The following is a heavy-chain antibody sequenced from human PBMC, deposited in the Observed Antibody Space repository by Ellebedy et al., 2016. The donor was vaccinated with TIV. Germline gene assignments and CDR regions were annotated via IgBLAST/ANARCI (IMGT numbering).Heavy chain of an antibody. J-gene: IGHJ5*02. CDR3: AKDRGSGTYENWFNP. CDR2: ISGFGDRT. CDR1: GFDSKNFA. D-gene: IGHD1-26*01. V-gene: IGHV3-23*01. Sequence: GGSLRLSXTASGFDSKNFAMNWVRETPGKGLEWVSGISGFGDRTYYADSVKGRFTISRDNSRDTLYLQMNSLNVDDTAVYYCAKDRGSGTYENWFNPWGQGALVTVSP.